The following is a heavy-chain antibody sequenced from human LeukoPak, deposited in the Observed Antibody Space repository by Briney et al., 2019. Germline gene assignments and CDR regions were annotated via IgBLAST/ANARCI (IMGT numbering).Heavy chain of an antibody. D-gene: IGHD3-22*01. CDR2: IYSGGST. CDR1: RFTFSDYY. V-gene: IGHV3-66*01. CDR3: ANSPMILDGHY. J-gene: IGHJ4*01. Sequence: GGSLRLSCAASRFTFSDYYLSWVRQAPWKGLEWVSVIYSGGSTYYADSVKGRFTISRDNSKNTLYLQMNSLRAGDTAVYYCANSPMILDGHYWGHGTLVTVSS.